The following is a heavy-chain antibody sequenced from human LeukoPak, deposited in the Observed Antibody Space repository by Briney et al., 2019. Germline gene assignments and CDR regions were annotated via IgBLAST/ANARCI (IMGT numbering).Heavy chain of an antibody. D-gene: IGHD2-2*01. Sequence: SVKVSCKASGGTFSSYAISWVRQAPGQGLEWMGRIIPILGIANYAQKFQGRVTITADRSTSTAYMELSSLRSEDTAVYYCARDRCSTSCFYYYYGMDVWGQGTTVTVSS. CDR1: GGTFSSYA. V-gene: IGHV1-69*04. CDR2: IIPILGIA. J-gene: IGHJ6*02. CDR3: ARDRCSTSCFYYYYGMDV.